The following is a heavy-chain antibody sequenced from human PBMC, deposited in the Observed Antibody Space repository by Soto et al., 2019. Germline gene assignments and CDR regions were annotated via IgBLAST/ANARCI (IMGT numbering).Heavy chain of an antibody. D-gene: IGHD2-2*01. Sequence: SDTLSLTCTVSGRSISSSSYYWGWIRQHPEKGLERIGSIYYSGSTYYNPSLKSRVTISVDTSKNQFSLKLSSVTAADTAVYYCARHIGYCSSTSCYGEYYFDYWGQGTLVTVSS. CDR1: GRSISSSSYY. V-gene: IGHV4-39*01. CDR2: IYYSGST. CDR3: ARHIGYCSSTSCYGEYYFDY. J-gene: IGHJ4*02.